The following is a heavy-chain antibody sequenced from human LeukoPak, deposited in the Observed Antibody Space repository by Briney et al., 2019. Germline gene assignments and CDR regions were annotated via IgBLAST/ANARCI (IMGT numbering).Heavy chain of an antibody. Sequence: GGSLRLSCAASGFTFDDYAMHWVRQAPGKGLEWVSLISGDGGSTYYADSVKGRFTISRDNSKNSLYLQMNSLRTEDTALYYCAEGWDWNDNDAFDIWGQGTMVTVSS. J-gene: IGHJ3*02. V-gene: IGHV3-43*02. CDR3: AEGWDWNDNDAFDI. CDR1: GFTFDDYA. CDR2: ISGDGGST. D-gene: IGHD1-1*01.